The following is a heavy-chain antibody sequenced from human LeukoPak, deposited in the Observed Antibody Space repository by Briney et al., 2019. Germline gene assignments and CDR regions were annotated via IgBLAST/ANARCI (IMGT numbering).Heavy chain of an antibody. D-gene: IGHD6-19*01. CDR1: GYTFTSYG. CDR3: AASYSSGWYGSQFSYYYYYMDV. J-gene: IGHJ6*03. Sequence: ASVKVSCKASGYTFTSYGISWVRQAPGQGLEWTGWISAYNGNTNYAQKLQGRVTMTTDTSTSTAYMELRSLRSDDTAVYYCAASYSSGWYGSQFSYYYYYMDVWGKGTTVTVSS. V-gene: IGHV1-18*01. CDR2: ISAYNGNT.